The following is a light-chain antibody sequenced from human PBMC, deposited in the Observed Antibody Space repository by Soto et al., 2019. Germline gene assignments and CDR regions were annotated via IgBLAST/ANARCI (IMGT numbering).Light chain of an antibody. J-gene: IGKJ1*01. V-gene: IGKV1-5*01. Sequence: DIQMTQSPSTLSASVGDRVTITCRASQSSSIWLAWYQQKPGKAPNLLIHDASSLESGVPSRFSGSGSGTEFTLTISSLQPDDFATYYCHQYSSYWTFGQGTKVEIK. CDR1: QSSSIW. CDR2: DAS. CDR3: HQYSSYWT.